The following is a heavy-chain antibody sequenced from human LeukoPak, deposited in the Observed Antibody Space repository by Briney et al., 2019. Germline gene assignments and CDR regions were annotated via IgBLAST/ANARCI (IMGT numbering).Heavy chain of an antibody. Sequence: ASVKVSCKASGYTFTSYGISWVRQAPGQGLEWMGWISAYTGNTNYAQKLQGRVTMTTDTSTSTAYMELRSLRSDDTAVYYCAREGRYSSGWYLGYYFDYWGQGTLVTVSS. CDR3: AREGRYSSGWYLGYYFDY. CDR1: GYTFTSYG. D-gene: IGHD6-19*01. CDR2: ISAYTGNT. J-gene: IGHJ4*02. V-gene: IGHV1-18*01.